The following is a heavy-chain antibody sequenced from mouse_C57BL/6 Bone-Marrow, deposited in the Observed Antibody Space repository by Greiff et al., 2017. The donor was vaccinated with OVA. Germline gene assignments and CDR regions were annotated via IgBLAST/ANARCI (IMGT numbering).Heavy chain of an antibody. Sequence: EVQLQESGAELVRPGASVKLSCTASGFNIKDYYMHWVKQRPEQGLEWIGRIDPEDGDTEYAPKFQGKATMTADTSSNPAYLQLSSLTSEDTAVYYCTTLPFYYYGSSYWYFDVWGTGTTVTVSS. CDR1: GFNIKDYY. J-gene: IGHJ1*03. V-gene: IGHV14-1*01. D-gene: IGHD1-1*01. CDR3: TTLPFYYYGSSYWYFDV. CDR2: IDPEDGDT.